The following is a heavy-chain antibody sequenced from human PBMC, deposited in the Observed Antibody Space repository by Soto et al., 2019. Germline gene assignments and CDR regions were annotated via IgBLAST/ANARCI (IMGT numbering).Heavy chain of an antibody. Sequence: EVHLVESGGGLAQPGRSLRLSCVASGLSLDHYAMHWVRQAPGKGLEWVSGISWDSGVIDYADSVRGRFTISRDNAKNSLYLQMTSLRAEDTALYYCVKDNVGVYCSGGSCYFDYWGQGSLVTVSS. CDR3: VKDNVGVYCSGGSCYFDY. J-gene: IGHJ4*02. D-gene: IGHD2-15*01. V-gene: IGHV3-9*01. CDR1: GLSLDHYA. CDR2: ISWDSGVI.